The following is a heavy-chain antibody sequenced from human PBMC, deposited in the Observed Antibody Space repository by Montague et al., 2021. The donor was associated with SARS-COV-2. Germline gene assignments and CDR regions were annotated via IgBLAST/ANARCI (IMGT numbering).Heavy chain of an antibody. CDR2: IYYSGST. Sequence: SETLSLTCTVSGGSISSSSYYWGWIRQPPGKGLEWIGSIYYSGSTYYNPSHKSRVTISVDTSKNQFSLKLNSVTAADTAVYYCARDPSRQLLLYPVGDYYYGMDVWGQGNTVTVSS. D-gene: IGHD2-2*02. CDR3: ARDPSRQLLLYPVGDYYYGMDV. V-gene: IGHV4-39*07. CDR1: GGSISSSSYY. J-gene: IGHJ6*02.